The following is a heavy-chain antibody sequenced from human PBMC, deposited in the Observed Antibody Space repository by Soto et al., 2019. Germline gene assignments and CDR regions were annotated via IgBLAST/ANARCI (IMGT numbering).Heavy chain of an antibody. J-gene: IGHJ4*02. V-gene: IGHV4-28*01. D-gene: IGHD2-21*01. CDR3: ARNYGGGLYYFDY. CDR1: GYSISNSNW. CDR2: IYYSGST. Sequence: QVQLQESGPGLVKPSDTLSLTCAVSGYSISNSNWWGWIRQPPGKGLEWIGYIYYSGSTYYNPSLKSRVTMSTDTSKNQFSLKLSSVTAVDTAVYYCARNYGGGLYYFDYWGQGTLVTVSS.